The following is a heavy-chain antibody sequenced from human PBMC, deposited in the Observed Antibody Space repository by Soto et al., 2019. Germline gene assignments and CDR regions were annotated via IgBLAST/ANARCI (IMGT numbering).Heavy chain of an antibody. D-gene: IGHD5-12*01. Sequence: SQTLSLTCAISGDSVSSNTASWNWIRQSPSRGLEWLGRTYFRSKWYNDYAVSVKSRIIINPDTSNNQFSLQLNSVTPEDTAVYFCAKGDNLGPKAGYAFDPWGQGIMVTVSS. CDR3: AKGDNLGPKAGYAFDP. J-gene: IGHJ5*02. CDR2: TYFRSKWYN. V-gene: IGHV6-1*01. CDR1: GDSVSSNTAS.